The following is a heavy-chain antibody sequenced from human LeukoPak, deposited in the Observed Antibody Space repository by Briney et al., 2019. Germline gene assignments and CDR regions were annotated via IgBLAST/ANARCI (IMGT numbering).Heavy chain of an antibody. Sequence: SVKVSCKASGGTFSSYAISWVRQAPGQGLEWMGGIIPIFGTANYAQKFQGRVTITADESTSTAYMELSSLRSEDTAAYYCARVRLVGATSAYFDYWGQGTLVTVSS. CDR3: ARVRLVGATSAYFDY. J-gene: IGHJ4*02. V-gene: IGHV1-69*13. CDR2: IIPIFGTA. D-gene: IGHD1-26*01. CDR1: GGTFSSYA.